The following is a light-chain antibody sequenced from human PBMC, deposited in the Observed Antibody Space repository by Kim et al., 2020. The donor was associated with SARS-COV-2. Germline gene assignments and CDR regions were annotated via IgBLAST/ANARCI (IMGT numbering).Light chain of an antibody. V-gene: IGKV1-39*01. CDR2: AAS. J-gene: IGKJ1*01. Sequence: DIQMNQSPSSLSASVGDRVTITCRASQSISSYLNWYQQIPGKAPKLLIYAASSLQSGVPSRFSGSGSGTDFTLTISSLQPEDFATYYCQQSYSTFTWTFGQGTKVDIK. CDR3: QQSYSTFTWT. CDR1: QSISSY.